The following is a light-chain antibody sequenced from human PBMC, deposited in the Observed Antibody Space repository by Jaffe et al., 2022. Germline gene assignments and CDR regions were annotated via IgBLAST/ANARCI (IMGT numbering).Light chain of an antibody. V-gene: IGKV1-5*03. CDR2: QAS. Sequence: DIQMTQSPSTLSASVGDRVTITCRASQTIHSWLAWYQQKPGQAPKLLINQASNLESGVPLRFSGSGSGTEFSLTISSLQPDDFATYYCLQYNSYWTFGQGTKVE. CDR1: QTIHSW. CDR3: LQYNSYWT. J-gene: IGKJ1*01.